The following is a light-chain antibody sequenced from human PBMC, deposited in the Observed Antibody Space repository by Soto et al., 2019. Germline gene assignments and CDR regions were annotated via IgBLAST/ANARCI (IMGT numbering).Light chain of an antibody. V-gene: IGKV3-20*01. CDR1: QSVSSSY. CDR3: QQYFWFMYT. CDR2: GAS. Sequence: EIVLTQSPGTLSLSPGERATLSCRASQSVSSSYLAWYQQKPGQAPRLLIYGASSRATGIPDRFSGGGSGTDFTLTISRLEPEDFAMYYCQQYFWFMYTFGQGTKLEIK. J-gene: IGKJ2*01.